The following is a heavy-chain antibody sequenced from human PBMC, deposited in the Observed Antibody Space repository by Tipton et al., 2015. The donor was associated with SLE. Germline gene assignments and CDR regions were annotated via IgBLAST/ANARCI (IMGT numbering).Heavy chain of an antibody. J-gene: IGHJ4*02. D-gene: IGHD6-13*01. CDR2: INYSGIT. V-gene: IGHV4-61*01. Sequence: TLSLTCTFSGDSFRSDSHYLSWIRRPPGDALEWIAYINYSGITNYNPSLNSRVTMSVNTSKNQFSLKLSSVTAADTAVYYCARRRGSSWYEDYFDYWGQGTLVTVSS. CDR3: ARRRGSSWYEDYFDY. CDR1: GDSFRSDSHY.